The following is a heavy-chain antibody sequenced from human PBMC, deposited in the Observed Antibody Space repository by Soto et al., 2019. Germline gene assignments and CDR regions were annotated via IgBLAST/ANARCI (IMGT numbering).Heavy chain of an antibody. Sequence: GGSLRLSCAASGFTFSSYSMNWVRQAPGKGLEWVSSISSSSSYIYYADSVKGRFTISRDNAKNSLYLQMNSLRAEDTAVYYCARDHDFWSGYPQMYNWFDPWGQGTLVTVSS. CDR1: GFTFSSYS. V-gene: IGHV3-21*01. CDR3: ARDHDFWSGYPQMYNWFDP. D-gene: IGHD3-3*01. CDR2: ISSSSSYI. J-gene: IGHJ5*02.